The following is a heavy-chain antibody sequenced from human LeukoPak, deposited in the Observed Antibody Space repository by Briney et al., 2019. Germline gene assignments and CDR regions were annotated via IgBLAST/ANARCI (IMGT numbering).Heavy chain of an antibody. J-gene: IGHJ6*03. CDR1: GFTFSSYA. CDR3: AKNADRGAYCSGGSCYPYYYYYTDV. V-gene: IGHV3-23*05. D-gene: IGHD2-15*01. CDR2: ITSSGSST. Sequence: GGSLRLSCAASGFTFSSYAMSWVRQAPGKGLEWVSAITSSGSSTYYADSVKGRFTISRDNSKNTLYLQMNSLRAEDTAVYYCAKNADRGAYCSGGSCYPYYYYYTDVWGEGTTVTISS.